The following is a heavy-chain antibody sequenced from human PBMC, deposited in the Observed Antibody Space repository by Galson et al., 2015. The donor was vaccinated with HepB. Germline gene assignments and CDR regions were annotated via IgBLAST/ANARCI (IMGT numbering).Heavy chain of an antibody. V-gene: IGHV3-33*01. CDR1: GFTFSSYG. CDR3: ARGGRQQPKNYYYYYMDV. CDR2: IWYDGSNK. D-gene: IGHD6-13*01. Sequence: SLRLSCAASGFTFSSYGMHWVRQAPGKGLEWVAVIWYDGSNKYYADSVKGRFTISRDNSKNTLYLQMNSQRAEDTAVYYCARGGRQQPKNYYYYYMDVWGKGTTVTVSS. J-gene: IGHJ6*03.